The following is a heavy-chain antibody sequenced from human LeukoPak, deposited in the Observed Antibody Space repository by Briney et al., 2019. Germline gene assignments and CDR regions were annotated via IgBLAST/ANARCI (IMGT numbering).Heavy chain of an antibody. J-gene: IGHJ6*03. CDR3: ARSTTVYYYYYMDV. Sequence: SETLSLTCTVSGGSINSGDYYWGWIRQPPGKGLEWIGSIYYSGNTYYNPSLKSRVTISVDTSKNQFSLKLSSVTAADTAVYYCARSTTVYYYYYMDVWGKGTTVTVSS. CDR1: GGSINSGDYY. V-gene: IGHV4-39*07. D-gene: IGHD1-1*01. CDR2: IYYSGNT.